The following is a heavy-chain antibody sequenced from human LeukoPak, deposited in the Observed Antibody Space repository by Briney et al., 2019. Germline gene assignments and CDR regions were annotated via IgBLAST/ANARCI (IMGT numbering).Heavy chain of an antibody. V-gene: IGHV4-34*01. J-gene: IGHJ4*02. CDR2: TTFRGKT. CDR3: AGYGGDWYPDS. CDR1: GGFDIYY. D-gene: IGHD2-21*02. Sequence: SETLSLTCAVYGGFDIYYWTIVRQPPGKGLEWIGETTFRGKTNYNPSLKGRVTISVDRTTQQFSLKLTSVTVADTAVYYCAGYGGDWYPDSWGQGTLVIVSS.